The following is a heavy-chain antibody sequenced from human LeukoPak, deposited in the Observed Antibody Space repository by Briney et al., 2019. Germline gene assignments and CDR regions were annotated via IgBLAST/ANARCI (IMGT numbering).Heavy chain of an antibody. D-gene: IGHD4-17*01. CDR1: GLTVSSNY. CDR2: IYSGGTT. J-gene: IGHJ4*02. CDR3: ASKLTTGY. V-gene: IGHV3-66*01. Sequence: GGSLRLSCVVSGLTVSSNYMSWVRQAPGKGLEWVSVIYSGGTTNYAESVKGRFLVYRDNSKTTLYLQMNSLRAEDTAVYYCASKLTTGYWGQGTLVTVSS.